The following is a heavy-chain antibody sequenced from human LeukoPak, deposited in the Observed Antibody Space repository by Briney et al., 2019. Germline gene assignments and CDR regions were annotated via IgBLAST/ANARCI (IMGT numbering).Heavy chain of an antibody. J-gene: IGHJ6*02. CDR3: ARSSTGYCSSTSCYSHLYYYYGMDV. CDR2: IYYNGST. Sequence: SETLSLTCTVSGVSISSYYWSWIRQPPGKGLEWIGYIYYNGSTNYNPSLKSRVTVSVDTSKNQFSLKLSSVTAADTAVYYCARSSTGYCSSTSCYSHLYYYYGMDVWGQGTTVTVSS. CDR1: GVSISSYY. V-gene: IGHV4-59*01. D-gene: IGHD2-2*01.